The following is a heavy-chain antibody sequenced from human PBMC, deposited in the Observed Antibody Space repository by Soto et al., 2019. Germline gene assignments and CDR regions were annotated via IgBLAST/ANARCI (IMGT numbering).Heavy chain of an antibody. CDR3: VRESGVAADC. Sequence: ESGGVLVQPGGSLRLSCVASGFTFDSHWMHWVRQAPGEGLVWVSRIKTDGYAAAYADSVKGRFTISRDNTKNTVYLQMNSLRAEDTAVYLCVRESGVAADCWGQGTLVTVSP. J-gene: IGHJ4*02. D-gene: IGHD6-19*01. V-gene: IGHV3-74*01. CDR1: GFTFDSHW. CDR2: IKTDGYAA.